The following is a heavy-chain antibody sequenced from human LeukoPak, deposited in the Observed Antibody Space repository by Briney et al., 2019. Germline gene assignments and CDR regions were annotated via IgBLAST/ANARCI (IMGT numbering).Heavy chain of an antibody. J-gene: IGHJ5*02. V-gene: IGHV4-59*01. CDR3: ARDASSWQELWFDP. D-gene: IGHD6-13*01. Sequence: SETLSLTCTVSGGSIGSYYWSWIRQPPGKGLEWIGYIYYSGSTNYNPSLKSRVTISVDTSKNQFSLKLSSVTAADTAVYYCARDASSWQELWFDPWGQGTLVTVSS. CDR1: GGSIGSYY. CDR2: IYYSGST.